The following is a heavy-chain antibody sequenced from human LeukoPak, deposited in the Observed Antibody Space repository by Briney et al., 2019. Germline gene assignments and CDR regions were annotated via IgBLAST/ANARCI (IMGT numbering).Heavy chain of an antibody. CDR3: ARGGSGSYQNYYGMDV. CDR2: INWSGGST. CDR1: GFTFDDYG. V-gene: IGHV3-20*01. D-gene: IGHD3-10*01. Sequence: PGGSLRLSCAASGFTFDDYGMSWVRQAPGKGLEWVSGINWSGGSTGYADSVKGRFTISRDNAKNSLYLQMNSLRAEDTALYHCARGGSGSYQNYYGMDVWGQGTTVTVSS. J-gene: IGHJ6*02.